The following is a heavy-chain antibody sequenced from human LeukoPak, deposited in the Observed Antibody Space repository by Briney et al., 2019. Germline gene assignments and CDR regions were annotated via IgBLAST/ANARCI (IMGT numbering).Heavy chain of an antibody. D-gene: IGHD6-19*01. Sequence: ASVKVSCKASGGTFSSYAISWVRQAPGQGLEWMGRIIPILGIANYAQKFQGRVTITADKSTSTAYMELSSLRSEDTAVYYCARRSAYSSSPDAFDIWGQGTMVTVSS. CDR1: GGTFSSYA. CDR2: IIPILGIA. J-gene: IGHJ3*02. V-gene: IGHV1-69*04. CDR3: ARRSAYSSSPDAFDI.